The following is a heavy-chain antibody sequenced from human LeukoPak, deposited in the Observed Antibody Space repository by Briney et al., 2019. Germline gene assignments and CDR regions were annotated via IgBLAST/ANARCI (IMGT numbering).Heavy chain of an antibody. CDR2: ISSSGSTI. V-gene: IGHV3-48*03. CDR1: GFTFRSYE. Sequence: GGSLRLSCAASGFTFRSYEMNWVRQAPGKGLEWVSYISSSGSTIYYADSVKGRFTISRDNAKNSLYLQMNSLRAEDTAVYYCARGRLYDSSGYWDYWGQGTLVTVSS. D-gene: IGHD3-22*01. J-gene: IGHJ4*02. CDR3: ARGRLYDSSGYWDY.